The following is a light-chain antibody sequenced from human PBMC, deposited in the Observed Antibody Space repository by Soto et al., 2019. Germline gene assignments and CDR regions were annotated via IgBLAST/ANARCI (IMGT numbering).Light chain of an antibody. CDR1: QSVPSDW. J-gene: IGKJ2*01. CDR2: GAS. V-gene: IGKV3-20*01. Sequence: EIVLTQSPGTLSLSPGERSTLSCRASQSVPSDWLAWYRHKPGQAPRLLIYGASSRATGVPDRVSGSGSGTDVTLTINRLEPADFAVYYCQQYGNFPYTFGQGTKLEIK. CDR3: QQYGNFPYT.